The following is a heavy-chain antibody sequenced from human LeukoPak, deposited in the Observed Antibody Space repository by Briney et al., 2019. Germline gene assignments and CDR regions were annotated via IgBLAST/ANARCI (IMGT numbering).Heavy chain of an antibody. D-gene: IGHD6-19*01. CDR1: GYTFTSYG. Sequence: ASVKVSCKASGYTFTSYGISWVRQAPGQGLEWMGWISAYNGNTNYAQKLQGRVTMTTDTSTSTAYMELRSLRSDDTAVYYCARDREQWLARDAFDIWGQGTMVTVPS. J-gene: IGHJ3*02. V-gene: IGHV1-18*04. CDR2: ISAYNGNT. CDR3: ARDREQWLARDAFDI.